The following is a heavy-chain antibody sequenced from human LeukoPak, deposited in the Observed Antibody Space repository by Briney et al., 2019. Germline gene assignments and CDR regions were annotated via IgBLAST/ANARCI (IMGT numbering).Heavy chain of an antibody. CDR1: GGSFSGYY. CDR2: INHSGST. J-gene: IGHJ4*02. V-gene: IGHV4-34*01. D-gene: IGHD3-3*01. Sequence: SETLSLTCAVDGGSFSGYYWSWIRQPPGKGLEWIGEINHSGSTNYNPSLKSRVTISVDTSKNQFSLKLSSVTAADTAVYYCARGHNFDSWSGTFKFYYWDQGTLVTVSS. CDR3: ARGHNFDSWSGTFKFYY.